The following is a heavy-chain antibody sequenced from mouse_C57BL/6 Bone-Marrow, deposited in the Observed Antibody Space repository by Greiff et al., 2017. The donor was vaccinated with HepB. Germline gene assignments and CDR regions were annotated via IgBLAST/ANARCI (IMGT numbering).Heavy chain of an antibody. J-gene: IGHJ4*01. Sequence: QVQLQQSGPGLVASSQSLSITCTVSGFSLTSYGVDWVRQSPGKGLEWLGVIWGVGSTNYNSALKSRLSISKDNSKSQVFLKMNSLQTDDTAMYYCARSPPYYYGSSYDAMDYWGQGTSVTVSS. V-gene: IGHV2-6*01. CDR2: IWGVGST. D-gene: IGHD1-1*01. CDR3: ARSPPYYYGSSYDAMDY. CDR1: GFSLTSYG.